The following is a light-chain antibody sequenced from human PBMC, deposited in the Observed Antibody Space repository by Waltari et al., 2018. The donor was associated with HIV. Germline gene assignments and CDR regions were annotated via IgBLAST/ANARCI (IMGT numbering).Light chain of an antibody. CDR2: RNN. J-gene: IGLJ2*01. CDR1: SSNLGSNP. Sequence: QSVLTQPPSASGTPGQRVTISCSGSSSNLGSNPVNWYQQLPGTAPKLLIYRNNQRPSGVPDRFSGSKSGTSASLAISGLQSEDEADYYCAAWDDSLNGVVFGGGTKLTVL. V-gene: IGLV1-44*01. CDR3: AAWDDSLNGVV.